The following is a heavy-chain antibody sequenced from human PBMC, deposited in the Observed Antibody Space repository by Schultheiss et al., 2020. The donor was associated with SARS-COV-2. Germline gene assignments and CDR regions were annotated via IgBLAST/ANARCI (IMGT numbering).Heavy chain of an antibody. D-gene: IGHD1-26*01. J-gene: IGHJ4*02. CDR2: INPNSGGT. CDR3: ARAKLRRYGGGYYFDY. Sequence: ASVKVSCKASGYTFTGYYMHWVRQAPGQGLEWMGWINPNSGGTNYAQKFQGRVTMTRDTSISTAYMELSRLRSEDTAVYYCARAKLRRYGGGYYFDYWGQGTLVTVSS. CDR1: GYTFTGYY. V-gene: IGHV1-2*02.